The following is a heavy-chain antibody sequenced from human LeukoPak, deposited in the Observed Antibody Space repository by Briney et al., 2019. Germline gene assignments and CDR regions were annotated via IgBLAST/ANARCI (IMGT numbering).Heavy chain of an antibody. CDR1: GYTFTSYG. CDR2: INAYNGNT. V-gene: IGHV1-18*01. CDR3: ARDLRSEWLRFSYYYGMDV. J-gene: IGHJ6*02. D-gene: IGHD5-12*01. Sequence: ASVKVSCKATGYTFTSYGISWLRQAPGQGLEGMGLINAYNGNTNYPQKLQGRITMTTDISTSTAYMEVRSLRSDDTVVYYCARDLRSEWLRFSYYYGMDVWGQGTMVTVSS.